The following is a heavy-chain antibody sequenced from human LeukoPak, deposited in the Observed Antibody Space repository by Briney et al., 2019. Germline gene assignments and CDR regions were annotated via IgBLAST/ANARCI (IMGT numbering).Heavy chain of an antibody. CDR2: SFYSGST. D-gene: IGHD3-22*01. Sequence: SETLSLTCTVAGGSISSYYWSWIRQPPGKGPEWIGYSFYSGSTNYNPSLKSRDTISVDTSKNQFSLKLSSVPAADTAVYYCARHGSVSSGALVWGEGTLVTVFS. CDR3: ARHGSVSSGALV. J-gene: IGHJ4*02. CDR1: GGSISSYY. V-gene: IGHV4-59*08.